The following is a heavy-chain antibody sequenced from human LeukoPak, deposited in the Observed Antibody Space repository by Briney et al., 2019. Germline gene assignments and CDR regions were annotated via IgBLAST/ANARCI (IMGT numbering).Heavy chain of an antibody. V-gene: IGHV3-30*02. CDR2: IRYDGSNK. CDR1: GFTLSSYG. D-gene: IGHD4-11*01. J-gene: IGHJ3*02. CDR3: AKYRLGTALYDAFDI. Sequence: PGGSLRLSCAASGFTLSSYGMHWVRQAPGKGLEWVAFIRYDGSNKYYADSVKGRFTISRDNSKNTLYLQMNSLRAEDTAVYYCAKYRLGTALYDAFDIWGQGTTVTVSS.